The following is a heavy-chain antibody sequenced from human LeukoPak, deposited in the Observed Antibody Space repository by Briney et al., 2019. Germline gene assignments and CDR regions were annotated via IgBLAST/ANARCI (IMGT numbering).Heavy chain of an antibody. D-gene: IGHD3-10*01. V-gene: IGHV3-15*01. CDR3: TTDYYGSGSYPDAFDI. CDR1: GFTFSNAW. J-gene: IGHJ3*02. CDR2: IKSKTDGGTT. Sequence: GGSLRLSCAASGFTFSNAWMSWVRQAPGKGLEWVGRIKSKTDGGTTDYAAPVKGRFTISRDDSKNTLYLQMNSLKTEDTAVYHCTTDYYGSGSYPDAFDIWGRGTMVTVSS.